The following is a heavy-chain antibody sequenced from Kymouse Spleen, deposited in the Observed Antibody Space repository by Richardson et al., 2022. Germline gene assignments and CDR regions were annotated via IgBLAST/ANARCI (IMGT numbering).Heavy chain of an antibody. CDR2: INHSGST. D-gene: IGHD6-19*01. CDR1: GGSFSGYY. CDR3: AISV*QWPSNWGKLL*L. J-gene: IGHJ4*02. Sequence: QVQLQQWGAGLLKPSETLSLTCAVYGGSFSGYYWSWIRQPPGKGLEWIGEINHSGSTNYNPSLKSRVTISVDTSKNQFSLKLSSVTAADTAVYYCAISV*QWPSNWGKLL*LLGPGNPGHRLL. V-gene: IGHV4-34*01.